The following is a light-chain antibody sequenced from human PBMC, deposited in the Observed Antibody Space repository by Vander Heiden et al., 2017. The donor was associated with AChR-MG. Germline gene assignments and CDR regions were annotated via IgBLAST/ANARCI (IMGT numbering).Light chain of an antibody. CDR1: QSVSSY. V-gene: IGKV3-11*01. Sequence: EIVLTQSLATLSSSPGDIATLSCRASQSVSSYLAWYQQKPGQAPRLLIYDAYNGATGIAARFSGSGSGTDFTLTIRSLEPEDFAVYCCQQRSNWPTFGPGTRLEIK. J-gene: IGKJ5*01. CDR2: DAY. CDR3: QQRSNWPT.